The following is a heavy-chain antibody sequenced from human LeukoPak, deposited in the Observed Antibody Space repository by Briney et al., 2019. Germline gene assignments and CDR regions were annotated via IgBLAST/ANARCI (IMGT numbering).Heavy chain of an antibody. CDR2: IYHSGST. CDR1: GGSLKSYY. D-gene: IGHD4-4*01. J-gene: IGHJ3*02. V-gene: IGHV4-59*01. CDR3: ARVGGMTTINNAAFDI. Sequence: PSETLSLTCSVSGGSLKSYYWTWIRQPPGKGLEWIGYIYHSGSTNYNHSFRSRVTISLDRSKSHFSLNLTSVTPADTAIYYCARVGGMTTINNAAFDIWSHGTMVTVSS.